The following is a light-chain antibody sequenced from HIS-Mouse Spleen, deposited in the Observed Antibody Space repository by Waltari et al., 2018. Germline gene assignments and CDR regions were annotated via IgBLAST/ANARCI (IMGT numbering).Light chain of an antibody. CDR2: DPS. CDR1: QGISSA. CDR3: QQFNSYPPYT. J-gene: IGKJ2*01. Sequence: AIQLTQSPSSLSASVGDRVTITCRASQGISSALAWYPQKPGKAPKLLIYDPSSLESGVPSRFSGSGSGTDFTLTISSLQPEDFATYYCQQFNSYPPYTFGQGTKLEIK. V-gene: IGKV1-13*02.